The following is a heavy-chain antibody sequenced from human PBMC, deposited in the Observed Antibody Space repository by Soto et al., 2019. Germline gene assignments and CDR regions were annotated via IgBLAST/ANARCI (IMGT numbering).Heavy chain of an antibody. CDR3: ARVPLGGSYYTMADY. D-gene: IGHD1-26*01. CDR1: GYTFTSYD. J-gene: IGHJ4*02. CDR2: INPNCGKA. V-gene: IGHV1-69*13. Sequence: GASVKVSCKASGYTFTSYDINWVRQATGQGLEWMGGINPNCGKANYAQKFQGRVTITADESTSTAYMELSSLRSEDTAVYYCARVPLGGSYYTMADYWGQGTLVTVSS.